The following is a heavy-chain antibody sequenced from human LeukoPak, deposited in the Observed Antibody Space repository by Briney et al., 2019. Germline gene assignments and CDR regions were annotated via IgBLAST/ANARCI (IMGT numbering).Heavy chain of an antibody. D-gene: IGHD3-22*01. CDR1: GYSISSGYY. Sequence: PSETLSLTCAVSGYSISSGYYWGWIRQPPGKGLEWIGRIYHSGSTYYNPSLKSRVTISVDTSKNQFSLKLSSVTAADTAVYYCARACDSSGNDYWGQGTLVTVSS. CDR3: ARACDSSGNDY. V-gene: IGHV4-38-2*01. CDR2: IYHSGST. J-gene: IGHJ4*02.